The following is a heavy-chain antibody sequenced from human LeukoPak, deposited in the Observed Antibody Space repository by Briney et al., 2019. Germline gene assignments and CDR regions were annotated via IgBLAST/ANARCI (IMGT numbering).Heavy chain of an antibody. V-gene: IGHV1-46*01. CDR2: INPSGGST. D-gene: IGHD2-21*01. CDR3: ASRHCSGGDCYFAGADPFDH. Sequence: ASVKVSCKASGYTFTSYYMHWVRQAPGQGLEWMGIINPSGGSTSYAQKFQGRVTMTRDTSTSTVYMELSSLRSEDTAVYYCASRHCSGGDCYFAGADPFDHWGQGTLVTVSS. J-gene: IGHJ4*02. CDR1: GYTFTSYY.